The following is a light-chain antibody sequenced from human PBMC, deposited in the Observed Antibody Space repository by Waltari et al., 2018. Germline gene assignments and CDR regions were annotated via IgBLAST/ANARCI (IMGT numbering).Light chain of an antibody. CDR3: QHYNNWPLT. CDR2: GAS. J-gene: IGKJ4*01. V-gene: IGKV3-15*01. Sequence: EIVMTQSPATLSVSPGERATLSCRASPSVYSNLAWYQQKPGQVPRLLIYGASTRATGFPARFSGSGSGTEFTLTISSLQSEDFAVYYCQHYNNWPLTFGGGTKVEIK. CDR1: PSVYSN.